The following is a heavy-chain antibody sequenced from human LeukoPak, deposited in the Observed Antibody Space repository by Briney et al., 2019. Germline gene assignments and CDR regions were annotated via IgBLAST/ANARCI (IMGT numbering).Heavy chain of an antibody. CDR2: IYYSGST. CDR3: ARNQDYYDSSGSSYFQH. V-gene: IGHV4-59*01. Sequence: SETLSLTCTVSGGSISTYYWSWLRQPPGKGLEWIGYIYYSGSTNYNPSLKSRVTTSVDTSKNQFSLKLSSVTAADTAVYYCARNQDYYDSSGSSYFQHWGQGTLVTVSS. CDR1: GGSISTYY. J-gene: IGHJ1*01. D-gene: IGHD3-22*01.